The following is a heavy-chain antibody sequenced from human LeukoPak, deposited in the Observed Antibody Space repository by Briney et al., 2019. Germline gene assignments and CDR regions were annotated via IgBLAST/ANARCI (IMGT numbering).Heavy chain of an antibody. CDR3: ARDQVTRFDY. Sequence: GASVKVSCKASGYTFTNYIMNWVRQAPGQGLEWMGWINTNTGNPTYAQGFTGRFVFSLDTSVTTAYLQISSLKAEDTAVYYCARDQVTRFDYWGQGTLVTVSS. J-gene: IGHJ4*02. CDR2: INTNTGNP. CDR1: GYTFTNYI. V-gene: IGHV7-4-1*02. D-gene: IGHD2-21*02.